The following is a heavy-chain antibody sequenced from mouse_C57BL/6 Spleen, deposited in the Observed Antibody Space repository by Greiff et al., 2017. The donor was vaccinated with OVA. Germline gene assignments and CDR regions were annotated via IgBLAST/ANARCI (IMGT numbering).Heavy chain of an antibody. CDR1: GFTFSSYG. Sequence: DVQLQESGGDLVKPGGSLKLSCAASGFTFSSYGMSWVRQTPDKRLEWVATISSGGSYTYYPDSVKGRFTISRDNAKNTLYLQMSSLKSEDTAMYYCARHRYSNYVTNFDYWGQGTTLTVSS. D-gene: IGHD2-5*01. J-gene: IGHJ2*01. V-gene: IGHV5-6*01. CDR2: ISSGGSYT. CDR3: ARHRYSNYVTNFDY.